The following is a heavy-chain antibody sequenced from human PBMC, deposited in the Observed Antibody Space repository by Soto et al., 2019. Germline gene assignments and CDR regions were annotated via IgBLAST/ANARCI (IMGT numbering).Heavy chain of an antibody. Sequence: SETLSLTCTVSGGSISSYYWSWIRQPAGKGLEWIGSIYTSGSTNYNPSLKSRVTMSVDTSKNQFSLKLSSVTAADTAVYYCARDDPSPYCSGGSCRSRTYYYYGMDVWGQGTTVTVSS. CDR1: GGSISSYY. D-gene: IGHD2-15*01. CDR2: IYTSGST. CDR3: ARDDPSPYCSGGSCRSRTYYYYGMDV. V-gene: IGHV4-4*07. J-gene: IGHJ6*02.